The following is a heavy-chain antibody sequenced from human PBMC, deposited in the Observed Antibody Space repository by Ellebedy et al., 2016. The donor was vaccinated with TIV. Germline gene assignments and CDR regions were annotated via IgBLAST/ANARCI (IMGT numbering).Heavy chain of an antibody. CDR2: IDPTGTT. Sequence: MPSETLSLTCAVSSGSISSSNWWSWVRQPPGKRLEWIGEIDPTGTTYYSPSLKSRVTISVDKSKDQFSLKLVSVTAADTAIYYCARQYLGNRCDFWGQGALVTVSS. V-gene: IGHV4-4*02. J-gene: IGHJ4*02. D-gene: IGHD1-14*01. CDR1: SGSISSSNW. CDR3: ARQYLGNRCDF.